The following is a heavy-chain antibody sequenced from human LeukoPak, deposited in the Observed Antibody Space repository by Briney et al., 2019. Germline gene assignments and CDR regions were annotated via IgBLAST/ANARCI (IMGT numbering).Heavy chain of an antibody. Sequence: SETLSLTCAVYGGSFSGYYWSWIRQPPGKGLEWIGYIYYSGSTNYNPPLKSRVTISVDTSKNQFSLKLSSVTAADTAVYYCARETSQKGAHYMDVWGKGTTVTISS. CDR2: IYYSGST. J-gene: IGHJ6*03. CDR3: ARETSQKGAHYMDV. CDR1: GGSFSGYY. V-gene: IGHV4-59*01. D-gene: IGHD3-16*01.